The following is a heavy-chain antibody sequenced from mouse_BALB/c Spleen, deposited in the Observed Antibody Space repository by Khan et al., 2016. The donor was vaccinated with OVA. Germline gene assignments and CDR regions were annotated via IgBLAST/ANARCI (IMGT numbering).Heavy chain of an antibody. CDR2: ITTYTGEP. CDR1: GYTFTNYG. V-gene: IGHV9-3-1*01. CDR3: ARSNGNYWFAY. J-gene: IGHJ3*01. Sequence: QIQLVQSGPELKKPGETVKISCKASGYTFTNYGMNWVKQAPGKGLKWMGWITTYTGEPTYADDFKGRFAFSLETAASTAYLQINNLNTEDTATYCCARSNGNYWFAYWGQVTLVTVSS. D-gene: IGHD2-1*01.